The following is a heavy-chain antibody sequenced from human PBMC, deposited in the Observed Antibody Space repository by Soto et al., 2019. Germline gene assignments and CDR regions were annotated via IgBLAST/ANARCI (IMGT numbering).Heavy chain of an antibody. CDR1: GYTFTSYG. V-gene: IGHV1-18*01. CDR2: ISAYNGNT. Sequence: QVQLVQSGAEVKKPGASVKVSCKASGYTFTSYGISWVRQAPGQGLEWMGWISAYNGNTNYAQKLQGRVTMTTDTSTSTAYMELRSLRFDDTAVYYCARPVAGTGYYYGMDVWGQGTTVTVSS. CDR3: ARPVAGTGYYYGMDV. J-gene: IGHJ6*02. D-gene: IGHD6-19*01.